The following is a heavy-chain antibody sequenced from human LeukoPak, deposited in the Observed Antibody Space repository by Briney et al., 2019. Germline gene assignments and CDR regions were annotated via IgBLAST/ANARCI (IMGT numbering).Heavy chain of an antibody. J-gene: IGHJ4*02. V-gene: IGHV1-18*04. D-gene: IGHD6-19*01. CDR3: ARDRSGWYLRYFDY. Sequence: RASVKVSCKASGYTFTDYYMHWVRQAPGQGLEWMGWISAYNGNTNYAQKLQGRVTMTTDTSTSTAYMELRSLRSDDTAVYYCARDRSGWYLRYFDYWGQGTLVSVSS. CDR2: ISAYNGNT. CDR1: GYTFTDYY.